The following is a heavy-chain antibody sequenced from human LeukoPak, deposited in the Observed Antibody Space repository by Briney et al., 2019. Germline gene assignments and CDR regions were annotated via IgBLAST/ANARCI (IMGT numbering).Heavy chain of an antibody. V-gene: IGHV3-48*04. CDR1: GFTFSSYS. CDR3: ARDRGCSSTSCYNDYYYYMDV. CDR2: ISSSSSTI. Sequence: GGSLRLSCAASGFTFSSYSMNWVRQAPGKGLEWVSYISSSSSTINYADSVKGRFTISRDNAKNSLYLQMNSLRAEDTAVYYCARDRGCSSTSCYNDYYYYMDVWGKGTTVTVSS. J-gene: IGHJ6*03. D-gene: IGHD2-2*02.